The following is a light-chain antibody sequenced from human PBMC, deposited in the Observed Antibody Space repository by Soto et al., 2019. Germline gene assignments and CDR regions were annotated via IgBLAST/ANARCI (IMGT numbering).Light chain of an antibody. J-gene: IGLJ2*01. CDR3: SSYAI. V-gene: IGLV2-14*03. Sequence: HSALTQPASVSGSPGQSITISCTGTSSDIGASDYVSWYRQHPDKAPKLIIYDVNNRPSGVSSRFSGSKSGNTASLTISGLQAEDEAEYFCSSYAIFGGGTKVTVL. CDR1: SSDIGASDY. CDR2: DVN.